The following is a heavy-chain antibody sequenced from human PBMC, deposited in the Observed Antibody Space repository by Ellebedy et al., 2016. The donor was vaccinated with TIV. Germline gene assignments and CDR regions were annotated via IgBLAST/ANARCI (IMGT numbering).Heavy chain of an antibody. Sequence: PGGSLRLSCAASGFTFSGSAMHWVRQASGKGLEWVGRIRSKANSYATAYAASVKGRFTISRDDSKNTAYLQMNSLKPEDTAVYYCTKTGIAVAWGQGTLVTVSS. CDR1: GFTFSGSA. CDR2: IRSKANSYAT. D-gene: IGHD6-19*01. V-gene: IGHV3-73*01. CDR3: TKTGIAVA. J-gene: IGHJ4*02.